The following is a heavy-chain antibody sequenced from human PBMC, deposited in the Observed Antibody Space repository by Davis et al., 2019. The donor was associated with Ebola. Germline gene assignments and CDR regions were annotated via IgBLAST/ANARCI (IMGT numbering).Heavy chain of an antibody. J-gene: IGHJ4*02. V-gene: IGHV3-30-3*01. CDR1: GFTFSSYA. CDR2: ISYDGSNK. Sequence: GGSLRLSCAASGFTFSSYAMHWVRQAPGKGLEWVAVISYDGSNKYYADSVKGRFTISRDNSKNTLYLQMNSLRAEDTAVYYCARGVITIFGVVSPFDYWGQGTLVTVSS. D-gene: IGHD3-3*01. CDR3: ARGVITIFGVVSPFDY.